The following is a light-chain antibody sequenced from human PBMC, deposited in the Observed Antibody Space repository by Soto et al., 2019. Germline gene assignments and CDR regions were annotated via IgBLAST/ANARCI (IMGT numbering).Light chain of an antibody. Sequence: QSVLTQPPSVSGPPGQRVTIPCTGSSSNIGAGYDVHWYQQLPGTAPRLLIYNNRNRPSGVPDRFSGSKSGTSASLAITGLQAEDEADYYCQSYDISLSGSGVFGGGTKLTVL. V-gene: IGLV1-40*01. CDR3: QSYDISLSGSGV. J-gene: IGLJ3*02. CDR1: SSNIGAGYD. CDR2: NNR.